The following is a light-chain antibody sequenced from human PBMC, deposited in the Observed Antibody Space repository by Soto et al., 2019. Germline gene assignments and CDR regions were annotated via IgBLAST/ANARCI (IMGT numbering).Light chain of an antibody. CDR3: QQDDSLPVT. CDR2: DAS. V-gene: IGKV1-33*01. CDR1: QGIANY. Sequence: DIQMTQSPSSLSASVGDRVTITCQASQGIANYLNWYQQKPGKAPKLLISDASNLETGVPSRFSGSVSGTDFTFAISSLQPEDIATYYCQQDDSLPVTFGGGTKVEIK. J-gene: IGKJ4*01.